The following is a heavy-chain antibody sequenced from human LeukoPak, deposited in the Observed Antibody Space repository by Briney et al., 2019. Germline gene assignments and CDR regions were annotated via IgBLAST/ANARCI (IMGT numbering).Heavy chain of an antibody. D-gene: IGHD6-19*01. CDR1: GGSISSGSYY. CDR2: IYYSGST. CDR3: ARVSGSYWYFDL. Sequence: SETLSLTCTVSGGSISSGSYYWGWIRQPPGKELEWIGRIYYSGSTYYNPSLRSRVTISVDTSKNQFSLKLSSVTAADTAVYYCARVSGSYWYFDLWGRGTLVTVSS. V-gene: IGHV4-39*01. J-gene: IGHJ2*01.